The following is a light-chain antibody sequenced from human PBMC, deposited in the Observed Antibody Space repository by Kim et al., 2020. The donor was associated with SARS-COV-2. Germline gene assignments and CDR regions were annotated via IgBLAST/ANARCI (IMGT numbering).Light chain of an antibody. Sequence: SVTSSCTGTSSDVGGYNYVSWYQQHPGKAPKLMIYDVSKRPSGVPDRFSGSKSGNTASLTISGLQAEDEADYYCCSYAGSYTFYVFGTGTKVTVL. CDR3: CSYAGSYTFYV. J-gene: IGLJ1*01. V-gene: IGLV2-11*01. CDR1: SSDVGGYNY. CDR2: DVS.